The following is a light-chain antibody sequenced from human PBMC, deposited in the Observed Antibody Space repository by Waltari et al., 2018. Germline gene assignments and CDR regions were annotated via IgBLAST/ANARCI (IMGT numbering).Light chain of an antibody. V-gene: IGLV1-51*02. CDR3: GTWDSSLSGAV. CDR1: SSNIGNNY. Sequence: QSVLTQPPSVSAAPGQRVTISCSGGSSNIGNNYVSWYRQFPGTAPKLLIYENRERPSGIPGRFSGSKSGTSATLDITGLQAGDEADYYCGTWDSSLSGAVFGGGTHPTVL. CDR2: ENR. J-gene: IGLJ7*01.